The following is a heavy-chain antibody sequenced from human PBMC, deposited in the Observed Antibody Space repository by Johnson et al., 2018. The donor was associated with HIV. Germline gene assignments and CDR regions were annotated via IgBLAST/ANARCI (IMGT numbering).Heavy chain of an antibody. CDR3: TTDLIRRYYGSGLRDAFDI. J-gene: IGHJ3*02. CDR1: GFTFSSYT. Sequence: VQLVESGGGVVQPGRSLRLSCAASGFTFSSYTMHWVRQAPGKGLEWVGRIKSKTDGGTTDYAAPVKGRFTISRDDSKNTLYLQMNSLKTEDTAVYYCTTDLIRRYYGSGLRDAFDIWGQGTTVTVSS. V-gene: IGHV3-15*01. CDR2: IKSKTDGGTT. D-gene: IGHD3-10*01.